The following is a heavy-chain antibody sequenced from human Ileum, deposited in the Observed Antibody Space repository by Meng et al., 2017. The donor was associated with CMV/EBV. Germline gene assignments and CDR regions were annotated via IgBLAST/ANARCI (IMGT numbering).Heavy chain of an antibody. CDR2: INPNGGTT. Sequence: QGQLVQSGAEVKNPGTSVRVSCKASRSTFTGNYIHWVRQAPGQGLEWMGWINPNGGTTNYAQTFRGRVTLTRDTSISTAYMELSRLSSDDTAVYFCARSSITTIPNFDYWGQGTLVTVSS. CDR1: RSTFTGNY. D-gene: IGHD2-21*01. V-gene: IGHV1-2*02. J-gene: IGHJ4*02. CDR3: ARSSITTIPNFDY.